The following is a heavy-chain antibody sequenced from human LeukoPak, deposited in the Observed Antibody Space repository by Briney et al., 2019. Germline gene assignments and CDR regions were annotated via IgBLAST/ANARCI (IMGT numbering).Heavy chain of an antibody. CDR1: GFTFSTYA. CDR2: ISGRGVST. V-gene: IGHV3-23*01. J-gene: IGHJ4*02. D-gene: IGHD1-26*01. Sequence: GGSLRLSCAASGFTFSTYAMSWVRQAPGKGLEWVSAISGRGVSTSYADSVRGRFTISRDNSKNSLYLQMNSLRDEDTAVYYCARVTVGAVNDYWGQGTLVTVSS. CDR3: ARVTVGAVNDY.